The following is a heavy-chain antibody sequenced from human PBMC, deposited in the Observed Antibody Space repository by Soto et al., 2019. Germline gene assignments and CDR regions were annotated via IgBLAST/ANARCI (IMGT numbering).Heavy chain of an antibody. CDR2: ISGTGIDI. J-gene: IGHJ4*02. CDR1: GFDFYYYN. Sequence: LRLSCAASGFDFYYYNMNWVRQAPGRGLEWVSSISGTGIDIHFADSVKGRFVISRDNAKTSLYLQMNSLRPEDTAVYYCARERVVNYTDYYFDYWGQGTLVTVSS. V-gene: IGHV3-21*01. D-gene: IGHD3-16*02. CDR3: ARERVVNYTDYYFDY.